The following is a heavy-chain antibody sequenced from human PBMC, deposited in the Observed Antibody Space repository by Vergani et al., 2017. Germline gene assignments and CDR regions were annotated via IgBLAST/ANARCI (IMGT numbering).Heavy chain of an antibody. D-gene: IGHD3-22*01. V-gene: IGHV4-34*01. CDR1: GGSFSGYY. CDR2: INHSRST. J-gene: IGHJ3*02. CDR3: ANMDQYYYDRSGYSRFHI. Sequence: QVQLQQWGAGLLKPSETLSLTCAVYGGSFSGYYWSWIRQPPGKGLEWIGEINHSRSTNYNPSLKSRVTISVDTSKNQFSLKLSSVTAADTAVYYCANMDQYYYDRSGYSRFHIWGQGTMVTVSS.